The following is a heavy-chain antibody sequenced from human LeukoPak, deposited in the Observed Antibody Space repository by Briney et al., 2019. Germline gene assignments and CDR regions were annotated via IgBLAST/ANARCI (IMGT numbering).Heavy chain of an antibody. CDR3: ATYRQVLLPFES. CDR1: GFTFSSYG. Sequence: GGSLRLSCAASGFTFSSYGMSWVRQAPGKGLEWVSAISGSGGSTYYADSVRGRFTISRDNAKNLLYLQMNSLRAEDTAIYYCATYRQVLLPFESWGQGTLVTVSS. J-gene: IGHJ4*02. CDR2: ISGSGGST. D-gene: IGHD2-8*02. V-gene: IGHV3-23*01.